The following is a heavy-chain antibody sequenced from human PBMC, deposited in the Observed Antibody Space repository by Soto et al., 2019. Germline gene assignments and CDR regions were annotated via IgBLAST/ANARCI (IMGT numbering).Heavy chain of an antibody. CDR2: IYYSGST. V-gene: IGHV4-30-4*01. D-gene: IGHD3-3*01. J-gene: IGHJ5*02. CDR1: GGSISSGDYY. CDR3: ARGPAILNP. Sequence: SETLSLTCTVSGGSISSGDYYWSWIRQPPGKGLEWIGYIYYSGSTYYNPSLKSRVTISVDTSKNQFSLQLNSVTPEDTAVYYCARGPAILNPWGQGILVTVSS.